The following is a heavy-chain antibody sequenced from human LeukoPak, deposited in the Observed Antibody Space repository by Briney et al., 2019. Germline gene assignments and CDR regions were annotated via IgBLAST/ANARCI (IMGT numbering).Heavy chain of an antibody. CDR3: ARHGVLYYDSSGYYFPRWYFDL. D-gene: IGHD3-22*01. CDR1: GGSISSYY. V-gene: IGHV4-59*08. Sequence: SETLSLTCTVSGGSISSYYWSWIRQPPGKGLEWIGYIYYSGSTNYNPSLKSRVTISVDTSKYQFSLKLSSVTAADTAVYYCARHGVLYYDSSGYYFPRWYFDLWGRGTLVTVSS. J-gene: IGHJ2*01. CDR2: IYYSGST.